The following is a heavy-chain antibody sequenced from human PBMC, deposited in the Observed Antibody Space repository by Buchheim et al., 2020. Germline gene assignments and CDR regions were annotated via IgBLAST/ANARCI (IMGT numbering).Heavy chain of an antibody. CDR3: AKVGKYTGYDCLNY. V-gene: IGHV3-23*01. Sequence: QLLESGGGLVQPGGSLRLSCAASGFTFSSYAMSWVRQAPEKGLEWVSTISISGANTYYADSVKGRFTISRDNSKTTLYLQMDSLRAEDTAVYYCAKVGKYTGYDCLNYWGQGTLVTVS. CDR1: GFTFSSYA. D-gene: IGHD5-12*01. J-gene: IGHJ4*02. CDR2: ISISGANT.